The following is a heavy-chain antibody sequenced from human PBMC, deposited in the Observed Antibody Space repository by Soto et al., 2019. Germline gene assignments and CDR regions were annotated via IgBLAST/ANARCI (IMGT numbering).Heavy chain of an antibody. CDR1: GFTVSSYY. V-gene: IGHV3-66*02. J-gene: IGHJ2*01. D-gene: IGHD5-18*01. CDR2: IDSGGRT. Sequence: GGSMRLSCAASGFTVSSYYMSWVRQATGQGLEWVSLIDSGGRTNYADSVKGRFTISRDNSKNTLYLQMNSLRAEDTAVYYCARDPLWGTAMVLWYFDLWGRGTLVTVS. CDR3: ARDPLWGTAMVLWYFDL.